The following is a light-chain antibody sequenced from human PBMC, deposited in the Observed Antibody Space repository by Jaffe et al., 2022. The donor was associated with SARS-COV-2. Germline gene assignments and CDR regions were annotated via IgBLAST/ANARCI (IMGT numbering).Light chain of an antibody. CDR3: QQTNSFPIT. V-gene: IGKV1D-12*01. CDR2: AAS. Sequence: DIQMTQSPSSVSASVGDRVTITCRASQGISGWLAWYQQKPGQAPKLLIYAASSLQGGVPSRFSGSGSGTEFTLTISSLQPEDFATYYCQQTNSFPITFGQGTRLEIK. J-gene: IGKJ5*01. CDR1: QGISGW.